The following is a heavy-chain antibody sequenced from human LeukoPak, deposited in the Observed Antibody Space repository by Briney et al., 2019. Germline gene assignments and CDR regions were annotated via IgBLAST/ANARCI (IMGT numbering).Heavy chain of an antibody. CDR3: ASLFIGRKEMATIGAFDY. V-gene: IGHV3-74*01. D-gene: IGHD5-24*01. J-gene: IGHJ4*02. CDR1: GFTFSSYW. CDR2: INTDGSST. Sequence: GGSLRLSCAASGFTFSSYWMHWVRQAPGKGLVWVSRINTDGSSTSYADSVKGRFTISRDNAKNSLYLQMNSLRAEDTAVYYCASLFIGRKEMATIGAFDYWGQGTLVTVSS.